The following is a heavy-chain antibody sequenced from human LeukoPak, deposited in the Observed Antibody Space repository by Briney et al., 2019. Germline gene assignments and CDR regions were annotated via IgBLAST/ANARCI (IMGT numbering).Heavy chain of an antibody. D-gene: IGHD5-12*01. J-gene: IGHJ6*03. V-gene: IGHV4-59*01. CDR1: DDSITIYY. CDR2: IDHTGIT. CDR3: ARATSSYFYYMDV. Sequence: SETLSLTCTVSDDSITIYYWSWIRQPPGKGLEWIGYIDHTGITNYNPSLNSRVTISRDTSKNHFSLELSSATAADTAVYYCARATSSYFYYMDVWGKGTTVTISS.